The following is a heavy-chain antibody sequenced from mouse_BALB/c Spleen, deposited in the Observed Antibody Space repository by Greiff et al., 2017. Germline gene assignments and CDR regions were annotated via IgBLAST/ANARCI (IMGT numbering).Heavy chain of an antibody. J-gene: IGHJ2*01. CDR2: ILPGSGST. D-gene: IGHD2-12*01. CDR3: AGRGWTTNFDY. V-gene: IGHV1-9*01. Sequence: QVQLKQSGAELMKPGASVTISCKATGFTFSSYWIEWVKQRPGNGLEWIGEILPGSGSTNYNDKFKGKATFTADTSSKTAYMQLSSLTSEDSAVYYCAGRGWTTNFDYWGQGTTLTVSS. CDR1: GFTFSSYW.